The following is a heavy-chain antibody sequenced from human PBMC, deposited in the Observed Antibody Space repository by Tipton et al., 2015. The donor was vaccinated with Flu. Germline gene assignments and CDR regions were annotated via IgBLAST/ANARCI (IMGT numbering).Heavy chain of an antibody. CDR2: ISGDGDST. CDR1: GITFSSYA. CDR3: ARRTGGTKDY. D-gene: IGHD1-7*01. V-gene: IGHV3-23*01. J-gene: IGHJ4*02. Sequence: SLRLSCTASGITFSSYAMSWVRQAPGKGLEWVSAISGDGDSTDYTVSVKGRFTISRDNSTSTLYLQMSNLRAEDTANYYCARRTGGTKDYWGQGTLVTVSS.